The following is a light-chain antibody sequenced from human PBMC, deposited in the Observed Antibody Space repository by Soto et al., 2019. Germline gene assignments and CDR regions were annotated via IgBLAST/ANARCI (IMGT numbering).Light chain of an antibody. CDR1: SSNIGGNT. CDR3: SAWDNSLNGYV. J-gene: IGLJ1*01. Sequence: QAVVTQPLSASASPGQRVTISCSGGSSNIGGNTVAWYQHLPGTAPPRLIFTAGQRPSGVPGRFSGSKSGTSASLAISGLQSEDEADYYCSAWDNSLNGYVFGPGTKVTVL. CDR2: TAG. V-gene: IGLV1-44*01.